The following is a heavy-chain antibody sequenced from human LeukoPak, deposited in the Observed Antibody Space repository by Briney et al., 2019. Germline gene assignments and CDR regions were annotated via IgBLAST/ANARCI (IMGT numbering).Heavy chain of an antibody. Sequence: PSETLSLTCAVYGGSFSGYYWSWIRQPPGKGLEWIGEINHSGSTNYNPSLKSRVTISVDTSKNQFSLKLSSVTAAVTAVYYCARGGGSYFLQSNAFDIWGQGTMVTVSS. D-gene: IGHD1-26*01. CDR1: GGSFSGYY. J-gene: IGHJ3*02. CDR3: ARGGGSYFLQSNAFDI. V-gene: IGHV4-34*01. CDR2: INHSGST.